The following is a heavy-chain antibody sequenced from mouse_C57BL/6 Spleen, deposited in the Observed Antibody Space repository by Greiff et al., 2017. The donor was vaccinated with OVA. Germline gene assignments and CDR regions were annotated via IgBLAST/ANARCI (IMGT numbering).Heavy chain of an antibody. CDR1: GYAFSSSW. CDR2: IYPGAGDT. J-gene: IGHJ2*01. D-gene: IGHD1-1*01. CDR3: AYYYCSSYGFDY. V-gene: IGHV1-82*01. Sequence: QVQLKQSGPELVKPGASVKISCKASGYAFSSSWMNWVKQRPGKGLEWIGRIYPGAGDTNYNGKFKGKATLTADKSSSTAYMQLSSLTSEDSAVYFCAYYYCSSYGFDYWGQGTTLTVSS.